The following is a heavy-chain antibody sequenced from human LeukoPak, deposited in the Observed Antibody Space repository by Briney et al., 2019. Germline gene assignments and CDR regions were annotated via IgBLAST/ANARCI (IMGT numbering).Heavy chain of an antibody. Sequence: ASVKVSCKASGGTFSSYAISWVRQTPGQGLEWMGRIIPILGIANYAQKFQGRVTITADKSTSTAYMELSSLRSEDTAVYYCAHGYNWTPHFDYWGQGTLVTVSS. CDR2: IIPILGIA. J-gene: IGHJ4*02. V-gene: IGHV1-69*04. D-gene: IGHD1-1*01. CDR3: AHGYNWTPHFDY. CDR1: GGTFSSYA.